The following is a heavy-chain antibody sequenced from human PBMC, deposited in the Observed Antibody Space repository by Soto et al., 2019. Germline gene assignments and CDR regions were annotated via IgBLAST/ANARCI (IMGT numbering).Heavy chain of an antibody. CDR1: GDSISSTHW. J-gene: IGHJ5*02. V-gene: IGHV4-4*02. D-gene: IGHD2-21*01. CDR3: ATLPPRIVVTVLPIPT. Sequence: QVYLHQSGPGLVKPSGTLSLTCAVSGDSISSTHWWTWVRQTPGKGLAWIGEVYHSGSTSYNPSLKSRVTISVDKSNNQFSLKLTSVTAADTAVYYCATLPPRIVVTVLPIPTWGQGTLVSVSS. CDR2: VYHSGST.